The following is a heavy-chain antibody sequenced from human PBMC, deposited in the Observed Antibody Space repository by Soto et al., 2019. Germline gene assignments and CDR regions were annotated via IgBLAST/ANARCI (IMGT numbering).Heavy chain of an antibody. J-gene: IGHJ4*02. CDR3: ARSGQQQLAHPFDY. CDR1: GGSISSGGYS. V-gene: IGHV4-30-2*01. D-gene: IGHD6-13*01. Sequence: QLQLQESGSGLVKPSQTLSLTCAVSGGSISSGGYSWSWIRQPPGKGLEWIGYIYHSWSTYYNPSLKSRVTISVDRSKNQFSLKLSSVTAADTSVYYCARSGQQQLAHPFDYWGQGTLVTVSS. CDR2: IYHSWST.